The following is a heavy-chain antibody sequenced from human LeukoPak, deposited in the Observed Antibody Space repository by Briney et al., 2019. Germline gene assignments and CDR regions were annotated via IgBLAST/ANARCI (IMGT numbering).Heavy chain of an antibody. V-gene: IGHV3-30-3*01. D-gene: IGHD4-17*01. Sequence: GGSLRLSCAASGFTFSSYAMHWVRQAPGKGLEWVAVISYDGSNKYYADSVKGRFTIPRDNSKNTLYLQMNSLRAEDTAVYYCASSVTTGGSFDYWGQGTLVTVSS. CDR1: GFTFSSYA. CDR3: ASSVTTGGSFDY. J-gene: IGHJ4*02. CDR2: ISYDGSNK.